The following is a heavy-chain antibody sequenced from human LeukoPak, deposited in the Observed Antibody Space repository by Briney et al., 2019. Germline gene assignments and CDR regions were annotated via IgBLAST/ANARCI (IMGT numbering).Heavy chain of an antibody. CDR1: GASISSYNC. Sequence: KPSGTLSLTCAVSGASISSYNCWGWVRQSPGKVLEWIGEIYRSGITNYNPSLKSRITISVDKSKNQFSLKLNSVTAAYTAVYYCARGASTVTGYFDYWGQGTLVTVSS. J-gene: IGHJ4*02. CDR3: ARGASTVTGYFDY. V-gene: IGHV4-4*02. CDR2: IYRSGIT. D-gene: IGHD4-17*01.